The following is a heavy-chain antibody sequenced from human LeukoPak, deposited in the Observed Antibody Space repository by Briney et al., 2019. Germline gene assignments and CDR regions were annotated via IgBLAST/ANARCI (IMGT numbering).Heavy chain of an antibody. D-gene: IGHD2-2*01. CDR2: ISGSGGST. CDR3: AKGYCSSTSCYVYYMDV. J-gene: IGHJ6*03. CDR1: GFTFSGYA. V-gene: IGHV3-23*01. Sequence: GGSLRLSCAASGFTFSGYAMSWVRQAPGKGLEWVSAISGSGGSTYYADSVKGRFTISRDNSKNTLYLQMNSLRAEDTAVYYCAKGYCSSTSCYVYYMDVWGKGTTVTVSS.